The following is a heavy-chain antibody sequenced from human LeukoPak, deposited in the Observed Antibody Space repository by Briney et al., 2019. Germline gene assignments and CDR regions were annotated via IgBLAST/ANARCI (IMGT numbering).Heavy chain of an antibody. CDR3: VKSGTWADFDS. Sequence: DPGGSLRLSCSASGFTFSSYGMHWVRQAPGKGLEYVSGISNKGGSTYYADSVKGRFTISRDNSKNTLHLQMSSLRAGDTAVYYCVKSGTWADFDSWGQGTLVTVSS. J-gene: IGHJ4*02. CDR1: GFTFSSYG. D-gene: IGHD1-26*01. CDR2: ISNKGGST. V-gene: IGHV3-64D*09.